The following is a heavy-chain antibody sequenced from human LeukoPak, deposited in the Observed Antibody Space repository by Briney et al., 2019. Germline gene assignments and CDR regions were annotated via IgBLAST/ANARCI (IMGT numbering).Heavy chain of an antibody. J-gene: IGHJ6*03. CDR1: GFTFSSFG. Sequence: GGSLRLSCAESGFTFSSFGMHWVHQAPGKGLEWVAFIRYDGSNKYYADSVKGRFTISRDSSKNTLYLQMNSLRAEDTAVYYCAKDRCSNGIGCYYYYMDVWGKGTTVTISS. D-gene: IGHD2-8*01. V-gene: IGHV3-30*02. CDR2: IRYDGSNK. CDR3: AKDRCSNGIGCYYYYMDV.